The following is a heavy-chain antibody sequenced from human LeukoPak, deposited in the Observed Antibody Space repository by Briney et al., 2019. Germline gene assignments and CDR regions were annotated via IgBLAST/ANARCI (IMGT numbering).Heavy chain of an antibody. D-gene: IGHD6-19*01. J-gene: IGHJ4*02. CDR1: GFTFSDYY. CDR3: ARDAYSIAVAGGDY. Sequence: PGGSLRLSCAASGFTFSDYYMSWIRQAPGKGLEWVSYISSSGSYTNYADSVKGRFTISRDNAKNSLYLQMNSLRAEDTAVYYCARDAYSIAVAGGDYWGQGTLVTVSS. CDR2: ISSSGSYT. V-gene: IGHV3-11*05.